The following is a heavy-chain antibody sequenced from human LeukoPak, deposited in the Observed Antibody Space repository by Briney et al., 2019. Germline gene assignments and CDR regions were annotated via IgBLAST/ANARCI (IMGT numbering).Heavy chain of an antibody. CDR3: ARVEGLLLGWFDP. V-gene: IGHV1-69*13. D-gene: IGHD1-26*01. CDR2: IIPIFGTA. J-gene: IGHJ5*02. CDR1: GGTFSSYA. Sequence: SVKVSCKASGGTFSSYAISWVRQAPGQGLEWMGGIIPIFGTANYVQKFQGRVTITADESTSTAYMELSSLRSEDTAVYYCARVEGLLLGWFDPWGQGTLVTVSS.